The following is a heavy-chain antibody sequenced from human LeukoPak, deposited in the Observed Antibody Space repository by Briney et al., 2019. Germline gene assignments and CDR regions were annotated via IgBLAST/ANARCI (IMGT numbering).Heavy chain of an antibody. Sequence: ASMKVSCKASGYTFTSYYMHWVRQAPGQGLEWMGIINPSGGSTSYAQKFQGRVTMTRDTSTSTVYMELSRLRSDDTAVYYCARAFDRTYYYYGMDVWGQGATVTVSS. CDR1: GYTFTSYY. CDR3: ARAFDRTYYYYGMDV. V-gene: IGHV1-46*01. CDR2: INPSGGST. D-gene: IGHD3-9*01. J-gene: IGHJ6*02.